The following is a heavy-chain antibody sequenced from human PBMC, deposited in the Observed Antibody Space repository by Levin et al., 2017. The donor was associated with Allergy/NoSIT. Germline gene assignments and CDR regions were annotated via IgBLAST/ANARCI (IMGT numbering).Heavy chain of an antibody. Sequence: ASVKVSCKASGYTFTSYDINWVRQATGQGLEWMGWMNPNSGNTGYAQKFQGRVTMTRNTSISTAYMELSSLRSEDTAVYYCARGGALSHSFWSGYYDNWFDPWGQGTLVTVSS. CDR1: GYTFTSYD. CDR3: ARGGALSHSFWSGYYDNWFDP. J-gene: IGHJ5*02. D-gene: IGHD3-3*01. CDR2: MNPNSGNT. V-gene: IGHV1-8*01.